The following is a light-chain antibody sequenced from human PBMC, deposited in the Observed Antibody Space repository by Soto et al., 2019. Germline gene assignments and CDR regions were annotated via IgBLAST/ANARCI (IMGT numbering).Light chain of an antibody. J-gene: IGKJ4*01. Sequence: RAQSKTKQSVSLGAMATITCTSSPSVFYTSNNKTYLAWYQQKPGQPPKLLVYWASTRESGVPARFSGSGSGTDFTLTINSLQAEDVAVYYCQQSYSPPLTFGGGTKV. CDR2: WAS. CDR1: PSVFYTSNNKTY. CDR3: QQSYSPPLT. V-gene: IGKV4-1*01.